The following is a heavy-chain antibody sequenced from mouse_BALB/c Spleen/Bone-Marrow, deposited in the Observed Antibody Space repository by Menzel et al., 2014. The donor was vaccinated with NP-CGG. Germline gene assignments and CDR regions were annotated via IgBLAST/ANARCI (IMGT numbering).Heavy chain of an antibody. J-gene: IGHJ2*01. Sequence: EVKLMESGGGLVQPGGSRKLSCAASGSTFSSFAMHWVRQAPEKGLEWVAYISSGSSTIYYADTVMGRFTISRDNPKNTLFLQMTSLRSEDTAMYYCARSGSSSGYFDYWGQGTTLTVSS. CDR1: GSTFSSFA. CDR2: ISSGSSTI. CDR3: ARSGSSSGYFDY. V-gene: IGHV5-17*02. D-gene: IGHD1-1*01.